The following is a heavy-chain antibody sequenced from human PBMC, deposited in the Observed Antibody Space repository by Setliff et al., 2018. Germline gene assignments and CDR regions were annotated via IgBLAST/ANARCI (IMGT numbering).Heavy chain of an antibody. CDR2: INPNSGGT. CDR1: GYTFTGYY. V-gene: IGHV1-2*02. CDR3: ARDGDILTTYYIYYYYMDV. Sequence: GASVKVSCKASGYTFTGYYIHWVRQAPGQGLEYMGWINPNSGGTNYAPKFQGRVTMTRDTSISTVYMEVSRLRSDDTAVYFCARDGDILTTYYIYYYYMDVWGKGTTFTVSS. D-gene: IGHD3-9*01. J-gene: IGHJ6*03.